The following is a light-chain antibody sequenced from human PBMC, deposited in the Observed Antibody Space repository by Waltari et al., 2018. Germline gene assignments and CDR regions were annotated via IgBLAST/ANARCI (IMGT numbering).Light chain of an antibody. V-gene: IGKV2-30*02. CDR3: GQGARLRPT. J-gene: IGKJ1*01. CDR1: QSLLHSNGNTY. Sequence: DVVMTQSPLSLPITPGQPASISCRSSQSLLHSNGNTYLSWYQQKPGQPPRRLIYEVSNQDSGVPDRVSGRGAGTDFTLKISRVEAEDVGVYYCGQGARLRPTFGQGTKVEVK. CDR2: EVS.